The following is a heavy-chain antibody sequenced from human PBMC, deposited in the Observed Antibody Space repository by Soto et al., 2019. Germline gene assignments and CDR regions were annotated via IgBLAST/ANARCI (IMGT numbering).Heavy chain of an antibody. CDR1: GYTFTGYY. CDR2: INPNSGGT. CDR3: APNRGSSGCYAA. Sequence: GASVKVSCKASGYTFTGYYMHWGRQAPGQGLEWMGWINPNSGGTNYAQKFQGRVTMTRDTSISTAYMELSRLRSDDTAVYYCAPNRGSSGCYAAWGQGTLVTVSS. V-gene: IGHV1-2*02. J-gene: IGHJ4*02. D-gene: IGHD6-19*01.